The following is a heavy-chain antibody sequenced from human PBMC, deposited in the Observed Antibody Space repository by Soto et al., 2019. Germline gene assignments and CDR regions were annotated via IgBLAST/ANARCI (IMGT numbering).Heavy chain of an antibody. Sequence: AALKVSCKASRYTFTGYYMHWVRQAPGQGLEWMGWINPNSGGTNYAQKFQGRVTMTRDTSISTAYMELSRLRSDDTAVYYCARGWIQLWFIDYWGQGTLVTGSS. D-gene: IGHD5-18*01. V-gene: IGHV1-2*02. CDR3: ARGWIQLWFIDY. CDR1: RYTFTGYY. CDR2: INPNSGGT. J-gene: IGHJ4*02.